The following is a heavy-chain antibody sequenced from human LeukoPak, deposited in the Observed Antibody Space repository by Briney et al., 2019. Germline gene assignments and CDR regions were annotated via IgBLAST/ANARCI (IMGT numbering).Heavy chain of an antibody. D-gene: IGHD3-10*01. CDR1: GGSISSSSYY. CDR3: APHGDYYYGMDV. J-gene: IGHJ6*02. Sequence: PSETLSLTCTVSGGSISSSSYYWGWLRQPPGKGLEWIGSIYYSGSTYYNPSLKSRVTISVDTSKNQFSLKVSSVTAADTVVYYCAPHGDYYYGMDVWGQGTAVTVSS. CDR2: IYYSGST. V-gene: IGHV4-39*01.